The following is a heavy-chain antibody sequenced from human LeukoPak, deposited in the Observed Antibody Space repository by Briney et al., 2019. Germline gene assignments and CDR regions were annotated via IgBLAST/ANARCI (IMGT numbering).Heavy chain of an antibody. J-gene: IGHJ3*02. CDR2: INAGNGNT. CDR3: ARDLYYYDSSGYWCAFDI. CDR1: GYTFTSYA. V-gene: IGHV1-3*01. D-gene: IGHD3-22*01. Sequence: ASVKVSCKASGYTFTSYAMHWVRQAPGQRLEWMGWINAGNGNTKYSQKFQGRVTITRDTSASTAYMELSSLRSEDTAVYYCARDLYYYDSSGYWCAFDIWGQGTMVTVSS.